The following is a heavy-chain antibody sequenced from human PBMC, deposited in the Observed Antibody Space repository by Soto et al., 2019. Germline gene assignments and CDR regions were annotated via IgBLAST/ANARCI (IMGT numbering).Heavy chain of an antibody. D-gene: IGHD3-3*01. V-gene: IGHV4-59*01. Sequence: QVQLHESGPGLVKPSETLSLTCSVSGGSMNSYYWSWIRQSPGKGLEWLGYIYYSGDTKYNPSLQSRISISIDTTKNHFSLRLTSVPAADTAVYYCARDRNKLWKNDAFDMWGQGTMVTVSS. CDR2: IYYSGDT. J-gene: IGHJ3*02. CDR1: GGSMNSYY. CDR3: ARDRNKLWKNDAFDM.